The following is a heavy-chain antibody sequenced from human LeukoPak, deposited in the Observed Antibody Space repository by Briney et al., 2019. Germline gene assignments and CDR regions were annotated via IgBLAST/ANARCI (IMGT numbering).Heavy chain of an antibody. Sequence: ASVKVSCKVSGYTVTELSMHWVRQAPGKGLEGMGGFDPEDAETIYAQKFQGRVTMTEDTSTDTAYMELSSLRSEDTAVYYGATEYYDFWSGWYNWFDPWGQGTLVTVSS. J-gene: IGHJ5*02. V-gene: IGHV1-24*01. D-gene: IGHD3-3*01. CDR1: GYTVTELS. CDR3: ATEYYDFWSGWYNWFDP. CDR2: FDPEDAET.